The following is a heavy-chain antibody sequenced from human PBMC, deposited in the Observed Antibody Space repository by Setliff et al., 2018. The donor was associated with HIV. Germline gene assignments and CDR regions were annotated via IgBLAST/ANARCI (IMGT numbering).Heavy chain of an antibody. CDR1: GVTFRRFA. J-gene: IGHJ4*02. D-gene: IGHD3-3*01. CDR3: AREGIERYQYYNFWSGYYTPDY. Sequence: ASVKVSCKASGVTFRRFAFSWVRQAPGQGLEWMGGIIPMFGTTNYAQKFQGRVTITADESTGTVYMELRSLRSDDTAVYYCAREGIERYQYYNFWSGYYTPDYWGQGTLVTVSS. CDR2: IIPMFGTT. V-gene: IGHV1-69*13.